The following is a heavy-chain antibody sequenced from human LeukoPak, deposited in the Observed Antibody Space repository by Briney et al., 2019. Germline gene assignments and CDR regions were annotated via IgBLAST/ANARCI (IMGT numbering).Heavy chain of an antibody. CDR2: ITWNSGYI. CDR3: AKDRGNSLHYFDY. D-gene: IGHD2/OR15-2a*01. Sequence: GGSLRLSCAASGFTFDDYAMHWVRQTPGKGLEWVSGITWNSGYIAYADSVKGRFTISRDNAQNSLYLQMNSLRAEDTAFYYCAKDRGNSLHYFDYWGHGTLVTVSS. CDR1: GFTFDDYA. J-gene: IGHJ4*01. V-gene: IGHV3-9*01.